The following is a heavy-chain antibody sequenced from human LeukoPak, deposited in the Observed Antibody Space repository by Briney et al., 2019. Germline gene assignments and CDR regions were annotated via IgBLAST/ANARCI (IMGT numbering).Heavy chain of an antibody. CDR3: ARAYYESSAYRHAVYFDY. V-gene: IGHV1-46*01. D-gene: IGHD3-22*01. CDR2: INPSDDST. CDR1: GYSFTGYY. Sequence: ASVKVSCKASGYSFTGYYMHWVRQAPGQGLEWMGIINPSDDSTRYAQKFQGRVTMTKDTSTDTVYMHLSSLSSDDTAVYYCARAYYESSAYRHAVYFDYWGQGTLVTVSS. J-gene: IGHJ4*02.